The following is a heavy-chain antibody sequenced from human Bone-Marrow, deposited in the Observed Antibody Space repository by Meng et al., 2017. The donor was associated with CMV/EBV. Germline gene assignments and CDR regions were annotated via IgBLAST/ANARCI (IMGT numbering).Heavy chain of an antibody. D-gene: IGHD3-3*01. CDR2: IIPILGIA. CDR1: GGTFSSYT. J-gene: IGHJ4*02. V-gene: IGHV1-69*02. Sequence: SVKVSCKASGGTFSSYTISWVRQAPGQGLEWMGRIIPILGIANYAQKFQGRVTITADKSTGTAYMELSSLRSEDTAVYYCARGKQYYDFWSGYLYWGQGTLVTVSS. CDR3: ARGKQYYDFWSGYLY.